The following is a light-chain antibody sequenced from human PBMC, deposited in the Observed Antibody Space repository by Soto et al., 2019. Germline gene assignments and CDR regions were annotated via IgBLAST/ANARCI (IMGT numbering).Light chain of an antibody. Sequence: QSALTQAASVSGSPGQSITISCTGTNSDIGGYNYISWYQQHPGKAPKLMMYAVSSRPSGVSLRFSGSKSGNTASLTISGLQAEDEADYYCTSYTSTNTLVFGGGTKLTVL. CDR2: AVS. J-gene: IGLJ2*01. CDR3: TSYTSTNTLV. CDR1: NSDIGGYNY. V-gene: IGLV2-14*01.